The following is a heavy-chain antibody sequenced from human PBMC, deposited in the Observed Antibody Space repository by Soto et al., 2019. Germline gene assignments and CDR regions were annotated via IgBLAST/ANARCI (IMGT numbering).Heavy chain of an antibody. CDR1: GFTFSSYG. CDR3: AKDRGYGAYFDY. CDR2: ISYDGSNK. J-gene: IGHJ4*02. Sequence: QVQLVESGGGVVQPGRSLRLSCAAYGFTFSSYGMHWVRQAPGKGLEWVAVISYDGSNKYYADSVKGRFTISRDNSKNTLYLQMNSLRAEDTAVYYCAKDRGYGAYFDYWGQGTLVTVSS. D-gene: IGHD5-18*01. V-gene: IGHV3-30*18.